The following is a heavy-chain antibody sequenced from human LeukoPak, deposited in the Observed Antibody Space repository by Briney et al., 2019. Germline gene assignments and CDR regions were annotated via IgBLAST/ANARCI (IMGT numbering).Heavy chain of an antibody. J-gene: IGHJ6*02. CDR1: GGSISSYY. V-gene: IGHV4-59*08. D-gene: IGHD3-10*01. CDR3: ARLLPLYGSGSYSRYYYYGMDV. Sequence: PSETLSLTCTISGGSISSYYWSWIRQPPGKGLGWSGYIYYSGSTNYNPSLKSRVTISVDTSKNQFSLKLSSVTAADTAVYYCARLLPLYGSGSYSRYYYYGMDVWGQGTTVTVSS. CDR2: IYYSGST.